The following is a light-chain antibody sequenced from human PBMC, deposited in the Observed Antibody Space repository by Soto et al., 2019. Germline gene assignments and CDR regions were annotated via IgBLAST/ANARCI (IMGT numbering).Light chain of an antibody. CDR1: SGHSTYI. J-gene: IGLJ2*01. CDR3: ETWDTNVVV. Sequence: QAVVTQSSSASASLGSSVKLTCTLSSGHSTYIIAWHQQQPGKAPRYLMKLEGSGSYNKGSGIPDRFSGSSSRADRYLTISNLQFEDEADYYCETWDTNVVVFGGGTKLTVL. V-gene: IGLV4-60*02. CDR2: LEGSGSY.